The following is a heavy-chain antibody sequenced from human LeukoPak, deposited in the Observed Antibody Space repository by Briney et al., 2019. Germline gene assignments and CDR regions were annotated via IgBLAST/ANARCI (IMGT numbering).Heavy chain of an antibody. J-gene: IGHJ3*02. CDR3: ARERGRSGDAFDI. CDR2: ISAYNGNT. V-gene: IGHV1-18*01. D-gene: IGHD1-14*01. CDR1: GYTFTIYG. Sequence: ASVKVSFTASGYTFTIYGISWGGQAPGQGREGMGWISAYNGNTNYAQKLQGRVTITTDTSTSTAYIELRSLRSDDTAVYYCARERGRSGDAFDIWGQGTMVTVSS.